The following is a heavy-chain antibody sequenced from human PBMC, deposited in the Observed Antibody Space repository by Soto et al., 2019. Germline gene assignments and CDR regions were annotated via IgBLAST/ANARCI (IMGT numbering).Heavy chain of an antibody. Sequence: QVQLVESGGGVVQPGRSLRLSCAASGFTFNTYGMHWVRQAPGKGLEWVAIISHDGSNKYYADSVKGRFTISRDNSKNSLSLQMDSLRTEDTAIYYCVKEMPPHWDSDHWGQGTLVTVSS. CDR2: ISHDGSNK. CDR1: GFTFNTYG. D-gene: IGHD1-26*01. V-gene: IGHV3-30*18. CDR3: VKEMPPHWDSDH. J-gene: IGHJ5*02.